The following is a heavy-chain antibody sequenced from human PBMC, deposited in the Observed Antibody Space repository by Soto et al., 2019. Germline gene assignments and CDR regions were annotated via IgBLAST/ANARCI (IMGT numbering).Heavy chain of an antibody. CDR2: IIPIFGTA. D-gene: IGHD6-19*01. V-gene: IGHV1-69*06. CDR1: GGTFSSYA. CDR3: ASGIEISSGWAGLNYYYYGMDV. J-gene: IGHJ6*02. Sequence: SVKVSCKASGGTFSSYAISWVRQAPGQGLEWMGGIIPIFGTANYAQKFQGRVTITADKSTSTAYMELSSLRSEDTAVYYCASGIEISSGWAGLNYYYYGMDVWGQGTTVTVSS.